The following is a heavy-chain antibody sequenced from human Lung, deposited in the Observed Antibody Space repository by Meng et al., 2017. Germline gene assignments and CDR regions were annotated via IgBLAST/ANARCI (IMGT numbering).Heavy chain of an antibody. D-gene: IGHD3-10*01. CDR3: ARASYGSGSPLGESWFDP. CDR1: GASISSGGYY. CDR2: IHDSGST. J-gene: IGHJ5*02. Sequence: QVQLQESGPGLVKPSQTLSLTFTVSGASISSGGYYWSWIRQHPGKGLEWIGYIHDSGSTYYNPSLKSRVTISADTSKNQFSLKLSSVTAADTAVYYCARASYGSGSPLGESWFDPWGQGTLVTVSS. V-gene: IGHV4-31*03.